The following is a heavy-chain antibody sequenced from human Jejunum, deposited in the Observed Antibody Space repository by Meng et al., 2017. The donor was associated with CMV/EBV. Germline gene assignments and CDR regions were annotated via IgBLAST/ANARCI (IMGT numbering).Heavy chain of an antibody. D-gene: IGHD2-15*01. V-gene: IGHV7-4-1*02. CDR3: ARLYCSGGSCYTIDY. CDR1: GYPFPSYA. Sequence: LFLSGFSLKLPGASVRVPCKAFGYPFPSYAMNWVRQAPGQGLEWMGWINTNTGNPTYAQGFTGRFVFSLDTSVSTAYLQISSLKAADTAVYYCARLYCSGGSCYTIDYWGQGTLVTVSS. CDR2: INTNTGNP. J-gene: IGHJ4*02.